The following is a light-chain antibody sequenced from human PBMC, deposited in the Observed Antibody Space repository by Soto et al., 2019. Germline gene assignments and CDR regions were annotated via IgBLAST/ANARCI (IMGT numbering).Light chain of an antibody. CDR2: KAS. CDR1: QSISSW. V-gene: IGKV1-5*03. J-gene: IGKJ1*01. Sequence: DIQMTQSPSTLSASVGDRVTITCRASQSISSWLAWYQQNPGKAPKPLIYKASSLESGVPSRFSGSRSGTEFTLTISSLQPDDFATYYCQQYNSYPWTLGQGTKVEIK. CDR3: QQYNSYPWT.